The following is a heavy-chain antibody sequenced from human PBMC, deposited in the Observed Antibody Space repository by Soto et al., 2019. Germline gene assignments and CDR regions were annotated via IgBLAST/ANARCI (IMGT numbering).Heavy chain of an antibody. V-gene: IGHV3-48*01. D-gene: IGHD4-17*01. Sequence: EVNLVESGGGLVQPGGSLRLSCAASGFTFSSHSMNWVRQAPGKGLEWISYIRSSSSTTYYADSVKGRFTISRDNAKNSLYLQMNSLRVEDTAVYYCARYGDHSYWYFDLWGRGTLVTVSS. J-gene: IGHJ2*01. CDR1: GFTFSSHS. CDR3: ARYGDHSYWYFDL. CDR2: IRSSSSTT.